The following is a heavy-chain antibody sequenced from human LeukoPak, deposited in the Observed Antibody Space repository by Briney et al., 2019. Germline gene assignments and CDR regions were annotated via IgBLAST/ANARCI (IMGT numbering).Heavy chain of an antibody. CDR1: GFTFSSYA. J-gene: IGHJ4*02. CDR2: ISYDGSNK. D-gene: IGHD5-12*01. CDR3: AKDLIGWLRLSPLAEGRFDY. V-gene: IGHV3-30*04. Sequence: PGGSLRLSCAASGFTFSSYAMHWVRQAPGKGLEWVAVISYDGSNKYYADSVKGRFTISRDNSKNTLYLQMNSLRAEDTAVYYCAKDLIGWLRLSPLAEGRFDYWGQGTLVTVSS.